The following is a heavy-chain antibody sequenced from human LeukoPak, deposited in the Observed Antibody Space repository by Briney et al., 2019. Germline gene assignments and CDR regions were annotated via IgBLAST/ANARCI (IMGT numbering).Heavy chain of an antibody. V-gene: IGHV4-59*01. CDR1: GGSFSSYY. CDR2: ISYSGST. D-gene: IGHD4-23*01. J-gene: IGHJ4*02. CDR3: ARDRGNSGAAYFDY. Sequence: PSETLSLTCTVSGGSFSSYYWSWIRQPPGKGLEWIGYISYSGSTNYNPSLKSRVTISVDTSKNQFSLKLRSVTAADTAVYYCARDRGNSGAAYFDYWGQGTLVTVSS.